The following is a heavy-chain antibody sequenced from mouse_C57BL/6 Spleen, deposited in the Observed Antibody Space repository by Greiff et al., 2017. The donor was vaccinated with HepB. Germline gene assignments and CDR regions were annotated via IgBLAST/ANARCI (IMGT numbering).Heavy chain of an antibody. J-gene: IGHJ3*01. D-gene: IGHD1-1*02. Sequence: EVKVEESGGGLVKPGGSLKLSCAASGFTFSSYAMSWVRQTPEKRLEWVATISDGGSYTYYPDNVKGRFTISRDNAKNNLYLQMSHLKSEDTAMYYCARDREGGSWFAYWGQGTLVTVSA. CDR3: ARDREGGSWFAY. CDR2: ISDGGSYT. V-gene: IGHV5-4*01. CDR1: GFTFSSYA.